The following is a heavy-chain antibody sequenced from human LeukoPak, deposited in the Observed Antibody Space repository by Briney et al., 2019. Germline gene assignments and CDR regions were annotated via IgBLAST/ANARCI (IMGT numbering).Heavy chain of an antibody. CDR3: ARVGDYDILTGYYLAFDY. V-gene: IGHV4-4*07. CDR1: GGPITTYY. CDR2: IYTSGST. D-gene: IGHD3-9*01. Sequence: SETLSLTCTVSGGPITTYYWSWIRQPAGKGLEWIGRIYTSGSTNYNPSLKSRVTISVDTSKNQFSLKLSSVTAADTAVYYCARVGDYDILTGYYLAFDYWGQGTLVTVSS. J-gene: IGHJ4*02.